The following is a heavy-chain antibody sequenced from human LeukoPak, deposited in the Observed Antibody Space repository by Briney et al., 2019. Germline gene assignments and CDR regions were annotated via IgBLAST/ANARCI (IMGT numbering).Heavy chain of an antibody. D-gene: IGHD2-15*01. CDR1: GFTFSSYW. V-gene: IGHV3-74*01. CDR2: INSDGSSP. Sequence: GGSLRLSCAASGFTFSSYWMHWVRQAPGKGLVWVSRINSDGSSPSYAASVKGRFTISRDNAKNTLYLQMNSLRAEDTAVYYCARVLVVEYYYYGMDVWGQGTTVTVSS. J-gene: IGHJ6*02. CDR3: ARVLVVEYYYYGMDV.